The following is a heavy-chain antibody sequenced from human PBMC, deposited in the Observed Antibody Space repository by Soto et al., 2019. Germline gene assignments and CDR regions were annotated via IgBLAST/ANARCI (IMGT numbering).Heavy chain of an antibody. V-gene: IGHV3-7*01. Sequence: GGSLRLSCAASGFTFRNYWMGWVRQAPGKGLEWVANINHDGRSTNYVDSVEGRFTISRDNAKNTLYLQMNSLRDEDTAVYYCAPNWFDPWGQGTLVTVSS. J-gene: IGHJ5*02. CDR3: APNWFDP. CDR1: GFTFRNYW. CDR2: INHDGRST.